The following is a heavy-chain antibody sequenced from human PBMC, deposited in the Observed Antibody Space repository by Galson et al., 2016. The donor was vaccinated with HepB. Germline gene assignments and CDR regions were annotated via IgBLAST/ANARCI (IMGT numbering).Heavy chain of an antibody. CDR3: SRATKLYYYDSSGYGY. V-gene: IGHV3-49*03. CDR1: GFTFGDYA. D-gene: IGHD3-22*01. Sequence: SLRLSCAASGFTFGDYAMSWFRQAPGMGLEWVGFIRSKTYGATTEYAASVKGRFSISRDDSNSIAYLQMNSPKTEDTAVYYCSRATKLYYYDSSGYGYWGQGTLVTASS. CDR2: IRSKTYGATT. J-gene: IGHJ4*02.